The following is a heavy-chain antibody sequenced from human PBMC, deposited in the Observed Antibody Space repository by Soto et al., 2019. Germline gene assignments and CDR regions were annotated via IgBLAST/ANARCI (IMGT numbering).Heavy chain of an antibody. D-gene: IGHD2-15*01. Sequence: EVQLVESGGGLIQPGGSLRLSCAASGCTFSSYWMHWVRQAPGKGLVWVSRINTDGSSTSYADTVEGRITISRDNAKNTLYLQMSSLRAKHTAVKYCTRGLGGGSCGGQGTLVTLSS. CDR1: GCTFSSYW. CDR2: INTDGSST. J-gene: IGHJ4*02. V-gene: IGHV3-74*01. CDR3: TRGLGGGSC.